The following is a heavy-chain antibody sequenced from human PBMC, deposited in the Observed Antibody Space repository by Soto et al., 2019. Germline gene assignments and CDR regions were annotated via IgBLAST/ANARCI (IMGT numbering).Heavy chain of an antibody. J-gene: IGHJ4*02. CDR2: ISASGSNT. Sequence: GGSLRLSCAASGFTFRSYAMSWVRQAPGKGLEWVSAISASGSNTYYADSVKGRFTISRDNSKNTLFLQINSLRAEDTAVYYCAKGGYYFESSGFSFDYWGLGTLVTVSS. CDR1: GFTFRSYA. D-gene: IGHD3-22*01. V-gene: IGHV3-23*01. CDR3: AKGGYYFESSGFSFDY.